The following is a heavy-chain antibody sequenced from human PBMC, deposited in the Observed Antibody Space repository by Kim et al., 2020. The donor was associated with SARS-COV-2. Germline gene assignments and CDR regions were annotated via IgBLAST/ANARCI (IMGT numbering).Heavy chain of an antibody. V-gene: IGHV3-11*05. Sequence: GVSLRLSCAASGFTFSDYYMSWIRQAPGKGLEWVSYISSSSSYTNYADSVKGRFTISRDNAKNSLYLQMNSLRAEDTAVYYCARGGALGYYYYYGMDVWGQGTTVTVSS. CDR1: GFTFSDYY. CDR3: ARGGALGYYYYYGMDV. CDR2: ISSSSSYT. D-gene: IGHD1-26*01. J-gene: IGHJ6*02.